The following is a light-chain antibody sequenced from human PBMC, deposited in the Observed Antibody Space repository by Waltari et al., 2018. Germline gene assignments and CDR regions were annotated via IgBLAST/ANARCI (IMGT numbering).Light chain of an antibody. J-gene: IGLJ2*01. CDR3: CSYAGSYVV. CDR1: SSAVGGYNY. CDR2: DVS. V-gene: IGLV2-11*01. Sequence: QSALTQPRSVSGSPGQSVTISCTGTSSAVGGYNYVSWYQQHPSKAPKLMIYDVSKRPSGVPDRFSGSKSGNTASLTISGLQAEDEADYYCCSYAGSYVVFGGGTKLTVL.